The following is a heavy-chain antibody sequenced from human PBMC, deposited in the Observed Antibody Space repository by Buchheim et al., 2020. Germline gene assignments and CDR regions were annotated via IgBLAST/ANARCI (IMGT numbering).Heavy chain of an antibody. CDR1: GGSISRTIYY. D-gene: IGHD3-16*01. V-gene: IGHV4-39*01. CDR2: IYHDGSS. CDR3: ASPFTSSYDFDY. Sequence: QLQLQESGPGLVKPSETLSLTCSVSGGSISRTIYYWGWIRQPPGKGLDWIGSIYHDGSSYYNPSLKSRVTLSADPSKNQLSLKLSSVTAADTAVYYCASPFTSSYDFDYWGQGTL. J-gene: IGHJ4*02.